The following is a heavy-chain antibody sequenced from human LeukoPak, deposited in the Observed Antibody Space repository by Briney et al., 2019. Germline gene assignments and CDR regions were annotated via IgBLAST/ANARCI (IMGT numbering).Heavy chain of an antibody. V-gene: IGHV3-23*01. CDR3: AKHRFESGGYHSTD. D-gene: IGHD3-22*01. CDR1: GFTFSSYA. J-gene: IGHJ4*02. Sequence: GGSLRLSCAASGFTFSSYAMSWVRQAPGKGLAWVSTISGGSGSTYCADSVKGRFTISRDDSKNTLYLQMNSLRDEDTAVYYCAKHRFESGGYHSTDWGQGTLVTVSS. CDR2: ISGGSGST.